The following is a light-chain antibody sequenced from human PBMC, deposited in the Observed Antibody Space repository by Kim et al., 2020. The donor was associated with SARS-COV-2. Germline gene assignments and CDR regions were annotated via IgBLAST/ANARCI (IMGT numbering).Light chain of an antibody. CDR1: RGISNY. J-gene: IGKJ4*01. CDR3: QKYNFVPLA. Sequence: ASVGDRVTITCRASRGISNYLAWYQQRPGKVPKLLIYAASTLHSGVPSRFSGSGSGTDFTLTISSLQPEDVATYYCQKYNFVPLAFGGGTKVDIK. CDR2: AAS. V-gene: IGKV1-27*01.